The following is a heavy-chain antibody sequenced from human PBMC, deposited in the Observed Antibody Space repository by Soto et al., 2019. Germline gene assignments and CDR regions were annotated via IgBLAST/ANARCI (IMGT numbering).Heavy chain of an antibody. CDR3: TKNSAYALDY. D-gene: IGHD5-12*01. Sequence: QVQLQESGPGLVKPSGTLSLSCAVSGGSVSNNNWWSWVRQSPGNGLEWIGEIHHSGGTSYNPSLASRATLSVDKSKNELSLRLNYVTAADTAVYYGTKNSAYALDYWGLGILVTVSS. CDR1: GGSVSNNNW. J-gene: IGHJ4*02. V-gene: IGHV4-4*02. CDR2: IHHSGGT.